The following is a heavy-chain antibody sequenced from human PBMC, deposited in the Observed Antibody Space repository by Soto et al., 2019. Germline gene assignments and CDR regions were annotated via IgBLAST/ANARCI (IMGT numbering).Heavy chain of an antibody. D-gene: IGHD1-1*01. V-gene: IGHV3-23*01. CDR3: AKFEGHPLEYWYLDF. J-gene: IGHJ2*01. Sequence: EVQRLESGGGLVEAGGSLRRSCGASGFTFSAYAMGWVGQAPGKGLEWVSTIHGGGGATHYADSVKGRFTISRDDSKNTLYAQMNSLRAEDTAVYYCAKFEGHPLEYWYLDFWGRGTLVTVSS. CDR2: IHGGGGAT. CDR1: GFTFSAYA.